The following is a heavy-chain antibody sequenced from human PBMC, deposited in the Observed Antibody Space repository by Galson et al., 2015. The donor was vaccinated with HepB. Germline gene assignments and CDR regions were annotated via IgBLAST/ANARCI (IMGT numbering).Heavy chain of an antibody. CDR2: IRYDGSNK. Sequence: SLRLSCAASGFTFSSYGMHWVRQAPGKGLEWVAFIRYDGSNKYYADSVKGRFTISRDNSKNTLYLQMNSLRAEDTAVYYCAKDPWGYSSGWKGNWFDPWGQGTLVTVAS. CDR1: GFTFSSYG. D-gene: IGHD6-19*01. V-gene: IGHV3-30*02. J-gene: IGHJ5*02. CDR3: AKDPWGYSSGWKGNWFDP.